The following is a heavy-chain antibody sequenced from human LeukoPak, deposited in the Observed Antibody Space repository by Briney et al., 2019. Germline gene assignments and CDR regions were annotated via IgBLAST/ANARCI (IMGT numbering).Heavy chain of an antibody. J-gene: IGHJ3*02. CDR1: GGSISSYY. V-gene: IGHV4-59*08. Sequence: SETLSLTCTVSGGSISSYYWSWIRQPPGKGLEWIGSVYDGESAFYNPSPKSRITILIDTSKNHFSLRLSSVTAADTAVYYCARSGFRLNAFDIWGQGTMVTVSS. CDR3: ARSGFRLNAFDI. D-gene: IGHD3-10*01. CDR2: VYDGESA.